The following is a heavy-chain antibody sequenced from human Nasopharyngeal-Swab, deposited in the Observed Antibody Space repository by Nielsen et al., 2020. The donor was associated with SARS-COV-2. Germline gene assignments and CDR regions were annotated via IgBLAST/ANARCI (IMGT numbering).Heavy chain of an antibody. V-gene: IGHV3-21*01. CDR1: GFIFSTYT. Sequence: GGSLRLSCAASGFIFSTYTMNWVRQAPGKGLEWFSSIRSSTSYIYYADSVKGRFTISRDNAKNSLYLQMNSLRTEDTAVYYCATSGYSSGWIFWGQGTLVTVSS. CDR2: IRSSTSYI. D-gene: IGHD6-19*01. J-gene: IGHJ4*02. CDR3: ATSGYSSGWIF.